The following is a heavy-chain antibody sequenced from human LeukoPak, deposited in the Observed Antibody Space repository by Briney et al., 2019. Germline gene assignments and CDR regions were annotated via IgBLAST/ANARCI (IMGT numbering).Heavy chain of an antibody. J-gene: IGHJ3*02. CDR3: ARLTPLITIFGVVSLNPFDI. Sequence: SETLSLTCTVSGGSISSYYWSGIRQPPGKGLEWIGYIYYSGSTNYNPSLKSRVTISVDTSKNQFSLKLSSVTAADTAVYYCARLTPLITIFGVVSLNPFDIWGQGTMVTVSS. CDR1: GGSISSYY. CDR2: IYYSGST. V-gene: IGHV4-59*08. D-gene: IGHD3-3*01.